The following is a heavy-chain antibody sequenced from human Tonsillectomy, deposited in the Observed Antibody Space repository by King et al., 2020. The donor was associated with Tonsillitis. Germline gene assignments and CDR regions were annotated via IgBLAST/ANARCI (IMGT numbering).Heavy chain of an antibody. D-gene: IGHD3-3*01. J-gene: IGHJ4*02. Sequence: TLQESDPTLVKPPQTLTLTCTFSGFSLSTSGVGVGWIRQPPGKALEWLALIYWDDDKRYSPSLKSRLTITKDTSKNPVVLKMTNMDPVDTATYYWAHRQYYDFWSGYRNYFDYWGQGTLVTVSS. CDR2: IYWDDDK. CDR3: AHRQYYDFWSGYRNYFDY. V-gene: IGHV2-5*02. CDR1: GFSLSTSGVG.